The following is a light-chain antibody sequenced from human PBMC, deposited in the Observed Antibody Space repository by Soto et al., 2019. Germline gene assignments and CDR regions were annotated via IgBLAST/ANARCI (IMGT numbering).Light chain of an antibody. CDR2: DAS. V-gene: IGKV1-5*01. Sequence: DIQMTQSPSTLSASVGDRVTITCRASQSISDWLAWFQLKPGKAPKLLIYDASSLESGVPSRFSGSGSGTDFTLTITCLQSEDFATYYCQQYYSYPRTFGQGTKVDIK. CDR3: QQYYSYPRT. CDR1: QSISDW. J-gene: IGKJ1*01.